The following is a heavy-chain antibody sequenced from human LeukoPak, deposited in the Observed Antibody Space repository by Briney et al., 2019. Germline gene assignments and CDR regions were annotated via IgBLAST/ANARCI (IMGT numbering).Heavy chain of an antibody. CDR1: GYTLTELS. CDR3: ATDSRPYCSSTSCYRTTSYYYYYMDV. CDR2: FDPEDGET. D-gene: IGHD2-2*02. V-gene: IGHV1-24*01. Sequence: ASVKVSCKVSGYTLTELSMHWVRQAPGKGLEWMGGFDPEDGETIYAQKFQGRVTMTEDTSTDTAYMELSSLRSEDTAVYYCATDSRPYCSSTSCYRTTSYYYYYMDVWGKGTTVTVSS. J-gene: IGHJ6*03.